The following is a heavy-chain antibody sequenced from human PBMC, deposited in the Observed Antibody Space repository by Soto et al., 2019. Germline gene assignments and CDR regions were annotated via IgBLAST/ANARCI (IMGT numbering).Heavy chain of an antibody. D-gene: IGHD3-3*01. Sequence: PGGSLRLSCAASGFTFDDYGMSWVRQAPGKGLEWVSGINWNGGSTGYADSVKGRFTISRDNAKNSLYLQMNSLRAEDTALYHCARDLNYYDFWSGPPFDPWGQGTLVTAPQ. CDR3: ARDLNYYDFWSGPPFDP. CDR2: INWNGGST. J-gene: IGHJ5*02. CDR1: GFTFDDYG. V-gene: IGHV3-20*01.